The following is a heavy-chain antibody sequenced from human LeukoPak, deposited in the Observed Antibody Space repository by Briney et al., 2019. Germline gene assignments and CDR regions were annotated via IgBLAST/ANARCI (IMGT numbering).Heavy chain of an antibody. CDR2: ISSSSSTV. CDR1: GFTFSDYS. Sequence: GGSLRLSCAASGFTFSDYSMNWVRQAPGKGLEWVSYISSSSSTVYYADSVKGRFTISRDNARNSLYLQMNSLRAEDTAVYYCARGVAAAGTRWFDPWGQGTLVTVSS. CDR3: ARGVAAAGTRWFDP. D-gene: IGHD6-13*01. V-gene: IGHV3-48*04. J-gene: IGHJ5*02.